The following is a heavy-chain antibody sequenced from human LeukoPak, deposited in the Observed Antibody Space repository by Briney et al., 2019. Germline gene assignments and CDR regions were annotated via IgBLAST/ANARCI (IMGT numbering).Heavy chain of an antibody. Sequence: GASVKVSCRAFGYTFTSNYMHWVRQAPGQGPEWMGVISPSGGSTTYAQKFQGRVTLTRDMSTSTDYLELSSLRSEDTAVYYCARISSGWTGDYWGQGTLVTVSS. V-gene: IGHV1-46*01. CDR2: ISPSGGST. CDR1: GYTFTSNY. J-gene: IGHJ4*02. D-gene: IGHD6-19*01. CDR3: ARISSGWTGDY.